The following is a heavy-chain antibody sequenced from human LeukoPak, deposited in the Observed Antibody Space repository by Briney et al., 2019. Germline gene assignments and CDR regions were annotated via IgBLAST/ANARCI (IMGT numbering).Heavy chain of an antibody. CDR1: GGSISSYY. J-gene: IGHJ4*02. CDR2: IYYSGST. V-gene: IGHV4-59*01. Sequence: SETLSLTCTVSGGSISSYYWSWIRQPLGKGLEWIGYIYYSGSTNYNPSLRSRVTISVDTSKNQFSLKLSSVTAADTAVYYCARVLYSYGLSRTYYFDYWGQGTLVTVSS. D-gene: IGHD5-18*01. CDR3: ARVLYSYGLSRTYYFDY.